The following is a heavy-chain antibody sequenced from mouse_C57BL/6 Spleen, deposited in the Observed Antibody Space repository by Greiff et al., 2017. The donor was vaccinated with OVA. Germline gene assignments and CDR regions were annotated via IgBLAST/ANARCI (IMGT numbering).Heavy chain of an antibody. Sequence: DVMLVESGGDLVKPGGSLKLSCAASGFTFSSYGMSWVRQTPDKRLEWVATISSGGSYTYYPDSVKGRFTISRDNAKNTLYLQMSSLKSEDTAMYYCARHNDYDPYFDVWGTGTTVTVSS. J-gene: IGHJ1*03. V-gene: IGHV5-6*02. CDR1: GFTFSSYG. CDR3: ARHNDYDPYFDV. D-gene: IGHD2-4*01. CDR2: ISSGGSYT.